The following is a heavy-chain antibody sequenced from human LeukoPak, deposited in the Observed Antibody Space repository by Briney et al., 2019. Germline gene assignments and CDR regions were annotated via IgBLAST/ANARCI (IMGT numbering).Heavy chain of an antibody. V-gene: IGHV3-48*04. CDR3: ARDDILTGYPTPFDY. D-gene: IGHD3-9*01. CDR2: ISSSGSTI. Sequence: GGSLRLSCAASGFPFSSYSMNWVRQAPGKGLEWVSYISSSGSTIYYADSVKGRFTISRDNAKNSLYLQMNSLRAEDTAVYYCARDDILTGYPTPFDYWGQGTLVTVSS. J-gene: IGHJ4*02. CDR1: GFPFSSYS.